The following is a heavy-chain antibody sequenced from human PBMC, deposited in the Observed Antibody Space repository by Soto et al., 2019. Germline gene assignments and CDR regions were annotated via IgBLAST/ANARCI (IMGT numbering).Heavy chain of an antibody. CDR3: ARLGIWSYGMDV. CDR1: GYSFAGYW. Sequence: PGESLKISCKGSGYSFAGYWITWVRQKPGKGLEWMGRIDPGNSDIRYSPSFQGQVTISADKSISTAYLKWSGLKASDTAMYYCARLGIWSYGMDVWGQGTTVTVSS. D-gene: IGHD3-16*01. V-gene: IGHV5-51*01. J-gene: IGHJ6*02. CDR2: IDPGNSDI.